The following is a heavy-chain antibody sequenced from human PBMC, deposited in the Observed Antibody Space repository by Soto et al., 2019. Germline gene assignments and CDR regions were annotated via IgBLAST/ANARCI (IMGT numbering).Heavy chain of an antibody. CDR1: GGSISSSSYY. CDR2: IDYSGST. CDR3: ARHITIFGYYGMDV. D-gene: IGHD3-3*01. Sequence: SETLSLTCTASGGSISSSSYYWGWIRQPPGKGLEWIGSIDYSGSTYYNPSLKSRVTISVDTSKNQFSLKLSSVTAADTAVYYCARHITIFGYYGMDVWGQGTTVTVSS. J-gene: IGHJ6*02. V-gene: IGHV4-39*01.